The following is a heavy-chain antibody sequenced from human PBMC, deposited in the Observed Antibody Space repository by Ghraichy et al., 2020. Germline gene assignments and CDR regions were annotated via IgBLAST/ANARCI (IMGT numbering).Heavy chain of an antibody. V-gene: IGHV3-48*03. Sequence: GSLRLSCAASGFTFSSYEMNWVRQAPGKGLEWVSYISSSGSTIYYADSVKGRFTISRDNAKNSLYLQMNSLRAEDTAVYYCAHSSSWYYYYGMDVWGQGTTVTVSS. CDR1: GFTFSSYE. CDR3: AHSSSWYYYYGMDV. J-gene: IGHJ6*02. CDR2: ISSSGSTI. D-gene: IGHD6-13*01.